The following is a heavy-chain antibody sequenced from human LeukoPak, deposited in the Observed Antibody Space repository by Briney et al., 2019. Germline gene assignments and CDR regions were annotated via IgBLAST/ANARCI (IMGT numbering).Heavy chain of an antibody. Sequence: SETLSLTCTVSGGSLSSHYWSWVRQPPGKGLEWIGYIYYSGSTNYNPSLKSRVTISVDTSKNQFSLKLSSVTAADTAVYYCARVGSGSYGPEYFQHWARAPWSPSPQ. D-gene: IGHD3-10*01. V-gene: IGHV4-59*11. CDR2: IYYSGST. CDR3: ARVGSGSYGPEYFQH. J-gene: IGHJ1*01. CDR1: GGSLSSHY.